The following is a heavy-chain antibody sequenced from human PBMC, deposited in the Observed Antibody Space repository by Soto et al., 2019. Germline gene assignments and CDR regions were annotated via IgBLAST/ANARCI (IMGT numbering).Heavy chain of an antibody. CDR3: ARGEGLWTIFGVVIGGVRFDP. J-gene: IGHJ5*02. CDR2: IIPIFGTA. V-gene: IGHV1-69*12. CDR1: GGTFSSYA. D-gene: IGHD3-3*01. Sequence: QVQLVQSGAEVKKPGSSVKVSCKASGGTFSSYAISWVRQAPGQGLEWMGGIIPIFGTANYAQKFQGRVTITAAEARSTAYVGLSRLRAEDTAVYYCARGEGLWTIFGVVIGGVRFDPWGQGTLVTVSS.